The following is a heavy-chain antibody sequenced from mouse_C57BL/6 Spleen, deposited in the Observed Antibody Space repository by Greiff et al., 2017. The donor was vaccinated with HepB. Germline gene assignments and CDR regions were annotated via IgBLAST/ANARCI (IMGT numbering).Heavy chain of an antibody. V-gene: IGHV1-75*01. D-gene: IGHD2-3*01. CDR3: ARSYDGYYMAMDY. Sequence: VQLVESGPELVKPGASVKISCKASGYTFTDYYINWVKQRPGQGLEWIGWIFPGSGSTYYNEKFKGKATLTVDKSSSTAYMLLSSLTSEDSAVYFCARSYDGYYMAMDYWGQGTSVTVSS. CDR1: GYTFTDYY. J-gene: IGHJ4*01. CDR2: IFPGSGST.